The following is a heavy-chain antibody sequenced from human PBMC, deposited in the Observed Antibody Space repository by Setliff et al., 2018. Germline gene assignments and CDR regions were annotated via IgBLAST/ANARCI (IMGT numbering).Heavy chain of an antibody. D-gene: IGHD2-2*02. Sequence: ASVKVSCKASGGTFSTYAISWVRQAPGQGLEWMGGIIPIFATANYAQKFQGRVTITADESTSTAYMELSSLRSEDTAVYYCARDSRGLVPAAIEGSYYYYGMDVWGQGTTVTVSS. V-gene: IGHV1-69*13. CDR3: ARDSRGLVPAAIEGSYYYYGMDV. J-gene: IGHJ6*02. CDR2: IIPIFATA. CDR1: GGTFSTYA.